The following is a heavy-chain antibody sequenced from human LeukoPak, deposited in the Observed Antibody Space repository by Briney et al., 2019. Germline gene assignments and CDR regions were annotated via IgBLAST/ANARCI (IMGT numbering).Heavy chain of an antibody. CDR1: GGSINSYY. CDR3: ASSKTNGDSSGWYAWFDP. D-gene: IGHD6-19*01. CDR2: IYYSGYT. V-gene: IGHV4-59*01. J-gene: IGHJ5*02. Sequence: SETLSLTCTVSGGSINSYYWSWIRQPPGKGLEWIRYIYYSGYTNYNPSLKSRVTISVDTSKNQFSLKLSSVTAADTAEYYCASSKTNGDSSGWYAWFDPWGQGTLVTVSS.